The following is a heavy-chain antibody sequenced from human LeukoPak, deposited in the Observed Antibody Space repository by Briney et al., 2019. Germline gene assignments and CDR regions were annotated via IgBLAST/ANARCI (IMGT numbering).Heavy chain of an antibody. CDR3: ARASVVVSLDL. J-gene: IGHJ2*01. Sequence: GASVKVSCKASGYTFTGYYMHWVRQAPGQGLEWMGWINPNSGGTNYAQKFQGRVTVTRDTSITTAYMELTRLRSDDTAVYYCARASVVVSLDLWGRGTLVTVSS. CDR1: GYTFTGYY. CDR2: INPNSGGT. D-gene: IGHD2-21*01. V-gene: IGHV1-2*02.